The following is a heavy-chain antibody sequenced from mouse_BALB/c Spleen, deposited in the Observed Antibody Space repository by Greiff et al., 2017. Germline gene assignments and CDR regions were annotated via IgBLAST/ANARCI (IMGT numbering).Heavy chain of an antibody. Sequence: EVQLQQSGAELVRSGASVKLSCTASGFTINDYYMHWVKQRPEQGLEWIGWIDPENGDTEYAPKFQGKATMTADTSSNTAYLQLSSLTSEDTAVYYCNVCRAWLAYWGQGTLVTVSA. D-gene: IGHD6-1*01. CDR3: NVCRAWLAY. CDR2: IDPENGDT. J-gene: IGHJ3*01. CDR1: GFTINDYY. V-gene: IGHV14-4*02.